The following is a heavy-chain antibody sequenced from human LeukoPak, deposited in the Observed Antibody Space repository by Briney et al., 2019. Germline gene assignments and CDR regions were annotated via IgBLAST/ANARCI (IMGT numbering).Heavy chain of an antibody. V-gene: IGHV1-18*01. J-gene: IGHJ4*02. Sequence: ASVKVSCKASGYTFTSYGISWVRQAPGQGLAWMGWISAYNGNTNYAQKLQGRVTMTTDTSTSTAYMELRSLRSDDTAVYYCARVIELRYFDWLFQGFDYWGQGTLVTVSS. D-gene: IGHD3-9*01. CDR3: ARVIELRYFDWLFQGFDY. CDR2: ISAYNGNT. CDR1: GYTFTSYG.